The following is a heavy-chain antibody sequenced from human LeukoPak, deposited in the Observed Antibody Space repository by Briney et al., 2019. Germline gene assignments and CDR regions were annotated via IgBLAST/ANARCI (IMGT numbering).Heavy chain of an antibody. CDR1: GGSFSGYY. Sequence: SETLSLTCAVYGGSFSGYYWSWIRQPPGKGLEWIGEIHHSGSPNYHPSLKSRVTMSVDTSKHQFSLKLSYVTAADTAVYYCARSNYVWGSYRPRQSDAFDIWGQGTMVTVSS. CDR3: ARSNYVWGSYRPRQSDAFDI. D-gene: IGHD3-16*02. J-gene: IGHJ3*02. V-gene: IGHV4-34*01. CDR2: IHHSGSP.